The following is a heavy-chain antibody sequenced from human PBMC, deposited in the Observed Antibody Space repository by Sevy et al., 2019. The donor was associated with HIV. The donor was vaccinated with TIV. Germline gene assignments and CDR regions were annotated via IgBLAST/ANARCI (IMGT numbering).Heavy chain of an antibody. V-gene: IGHV1-3*01. D-gene: IGHD1-1*01. Sequence: GSVKVSCKASGYNFIFYAVHWVRQAPGQSLEWRGWINPGNRITKYSQNFQGRVTIRRDNSATSTYMELARLTSEDTSVYYCAREVERALKYFDSWGQGTLVHVSS. CDR2: INPGNRIT. CDR1: GYNFIFYA. CDR3: AREVERALKYFDS. J-gene: IGHJ4*02.